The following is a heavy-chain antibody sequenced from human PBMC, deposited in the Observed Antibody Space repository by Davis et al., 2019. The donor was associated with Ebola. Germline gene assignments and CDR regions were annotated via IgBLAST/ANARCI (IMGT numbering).Heavy chain of an antibody. Sequence: MPSETLSLTCTVSGVSIDNHYWSWIRQPPGKGLEWIGYIYYSGSTNYNPSLKSRVTISVDTSKNQFSLKLSSVTAADTAVYYCARDVWYSSSYHDDAHYYYYGMDVWGQGTTVTVSS. CDR1: GVSIDNHY. J-gene: IGHJ6*02. CDR2: IYYSGST. D-gene: IGHD6-6*01. V-gene: IGHV4-59*11. CDR3: ARDVWYSSSYHDDAHYYYYGMDV.